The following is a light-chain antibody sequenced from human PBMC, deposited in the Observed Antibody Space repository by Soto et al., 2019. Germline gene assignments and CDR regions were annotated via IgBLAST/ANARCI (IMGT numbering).Light chain of an antibody. Sequence: QSVLTQPASVSGCPGQSITISCTGTSSDVGGYNYVSWYQQHPGKAPKLMMYAVSNRPSGVSNRFSGSKSGNTASLTISGLQAEDEADYYCSSYTSSSTLVFGGGPKLTVL. CDR1: SSDVGGYNY. CDR3: SSYTSSSTLV. CDR2: AVS. V-gene: IGLV2-14*01. J-gene: IGLJ2*01.